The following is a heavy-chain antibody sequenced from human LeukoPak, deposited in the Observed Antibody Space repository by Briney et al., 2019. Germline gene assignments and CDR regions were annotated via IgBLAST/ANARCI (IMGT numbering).Heavy chain of an antibody. CDR3: ARDGAGGSGSSLDY. CDR2: IYTGGSA. CDR1: GGSISTYY. J-gene: IGHJ4*02. Sequence: PSETLSLTCTVSGGSISTYYWSWIRQPAGKGLEWIGRIYTGGSANYNPSFKSRVTMSVDTSKSQFSLKLSSVTAADTAVYFCARDGAGGSGSSLDYWGQGTLVSVSS. V-gene: IGHV4-4*07. D-gene: IGHD3-10*01.